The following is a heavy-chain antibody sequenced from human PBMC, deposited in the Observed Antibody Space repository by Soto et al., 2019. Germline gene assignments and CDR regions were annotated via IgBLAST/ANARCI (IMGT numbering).Heavy chain of an antibody. V-gene: IGHV4-59*01. CDR3: ARKGAAASYAHYYLDV. CDR1: GGSISPYY. Sequence: SETLSLTCTVSGGSISPYYWSWIRQPPGKGLEWIGYVYYSGNTNYNPSLESRVTISVDTSRNQFSLNLTSATAADTAVYYCARKGAAASYAHYYLDVWGRGTTVTVSS. D-gene: IGHD6-13*01. CDR2: VYYSGNT. J-gene: IGHJ6*03.